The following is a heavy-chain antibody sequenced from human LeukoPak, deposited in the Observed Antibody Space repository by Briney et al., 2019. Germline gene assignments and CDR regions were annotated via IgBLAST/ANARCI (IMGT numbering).Heavy chain of an antibody. CDR3: ARDYLKVVLAATAPSAGHMDN. CDR1: GYTFTSYY. Sequence: GASVKVSCKASGYTFTSYYMHWVRQAPGQGLEWMGIINPSGGSTSYAQKFQGRITMIRDTSTSTVYMELSSLRSEDTAVYYCARDYLKVVLAATAPSAGHMDNWGQGTLVTVSS. D-gene: IGHD2-15*01. CDR2: INPSGGST. V-gene: IGHV1-46*01. J-gene: IGHJ4*02.